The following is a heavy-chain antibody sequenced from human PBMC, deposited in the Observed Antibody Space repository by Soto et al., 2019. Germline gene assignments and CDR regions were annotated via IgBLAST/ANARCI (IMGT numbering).Heavy chain of an antibody. J-gene: IGHJ4*02. Sequence: QVQLQQWGTGLLKPSETLSLTCAVYGGSFSGYYWSWIRQPPAKGLEWIGVINHSGGTNYNPSLKSRVTISVDTSNNQFSLKLSSVTAADTAVFYCARLRWEQPWVFDYWGQGTLVTVSS. CDR3: ARLRWEQPWVFDY. D-gene: IGHD1-26*01. V-gene: IGHV4-34*02. CDR2: INHSGGT. CDR1: GGSFSGYY.